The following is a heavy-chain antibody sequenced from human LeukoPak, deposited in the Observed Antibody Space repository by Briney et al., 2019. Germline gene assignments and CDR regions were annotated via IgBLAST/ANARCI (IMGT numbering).Heavy chain of an antibody. V-gene: IGHV3-21*01. CDR1: GFTFSSYA. J-gene: IGHJ4*02. Sequence: GGSLRLSCAASGFTFSSYAMYWVRQAPGKGLEWVSSISSSSSYIYYADSVKGRFTISRDNAKNSLYLQMNSLRAEDTAVYYCARAGVAGTFDYWGQGTLVTVSS. D-gene: IGHD6-19*01. CDR2: ISSSSSYI. CDR3: ARAGVAGTFDY.